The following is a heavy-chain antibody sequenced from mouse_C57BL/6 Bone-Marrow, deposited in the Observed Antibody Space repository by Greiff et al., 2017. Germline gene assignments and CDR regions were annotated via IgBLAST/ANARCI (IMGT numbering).Heavy chain of an antibody. D-gene: IGHD2-4*01. J-gene: IGHJ4*01. CDR1: GYTFTSYW. CDR2: IHPNSGST. V-gene: IGHV1-64*01. Sequence: QVQLKQPGAELVKPGASVKLSCKASGYTFTSYWMHWVKQRPGQGLEWIGMIHPNSGSTNYNEKFKSKATLTVDKSSSTAYMQLSSLTSEDSAVYYCARYDYDAGYAMDYWGQGTSVTVSS. CDR3: ARYDYDAGYAMDY.